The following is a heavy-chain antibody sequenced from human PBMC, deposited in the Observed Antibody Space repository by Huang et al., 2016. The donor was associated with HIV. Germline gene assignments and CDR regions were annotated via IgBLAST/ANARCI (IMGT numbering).Heavy chain of an antibody. CDR3: ARGRTRSSLYDSYYGLDV. CDR2: SSPICGTA. J-gene: IGHJ6*02. CDR1: GGTFSTYA. Sequence: QVQLVQSGAEVKKPGSSVKVSCTASGGTFSTYAISWVRQAPGQGPEGMGGSSPICGTANHAQNFQGTVTITSDEFTSTAYMELSSLRSEDTALYYCARGRTRSSLYDSYYGLDVWGQGTTVTVSS. V-gene: IGHV1-69*01. D-gene: IGHD6-6*01.